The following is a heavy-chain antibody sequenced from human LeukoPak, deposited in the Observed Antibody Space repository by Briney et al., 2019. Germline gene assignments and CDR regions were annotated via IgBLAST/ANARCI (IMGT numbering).Heavy chain of an antibody. J-gene: IGHJ2*01. Sequence: SETLSLTCTVSGGSIYSGSYYLSWIRQPAGKGLEWIGRIYSSGSTKYNPSLKGRVTMSVDTSKNQFSLNLTSATAADTAVYYCATEYGSSWSYWYFDLWGRGTLVTVSS. CDR3: ATEYGSSWSYWYFDL. D-gene: IGHD6-13*01. V-gene: IGHV4-61*02. CDR1: GGSIYSGSYY. CDR2: IYSSGST.